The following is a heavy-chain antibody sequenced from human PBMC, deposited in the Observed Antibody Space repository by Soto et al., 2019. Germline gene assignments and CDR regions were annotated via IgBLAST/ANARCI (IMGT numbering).Heavy chain of an antibody. J-gene: IGHJ4*02. D-gene: IGHD3-10*01. CDR2: IIPIFGTA. Sequence: QVQLVQSGAEVKKPGSSVKVSCKASGGTFSSYAISWVRQAPGQGLEWMGGIIPIFGTANYAQKFQGRVTITADESTSTAYMGLSSLGSEDTAGYYCARAGVWFGERGTQYYFDYWGQGTLVTVSS. V-gene: IGHV1-69*12. CDR3: ARAGVWFGERGTQYYFDY. CDR1: GGTFSSYA.